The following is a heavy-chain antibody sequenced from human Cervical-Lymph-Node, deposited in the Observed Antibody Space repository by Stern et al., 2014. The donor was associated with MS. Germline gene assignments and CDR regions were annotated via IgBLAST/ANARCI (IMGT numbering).Heavy chain of an antibody. D-gene: IGHD6-13*01. J-gene: IGHJ4*02. CDR2: ISSSRSYI. CDR1: GFTFINYG. Sequence: EVHLVESGGGLVQPGGSLRLSCSASGFTFINYGMNWVRQAPGRGLEWISYISSSRSYIYFADSVKGRFTISRDNAKNSLNLQMNSLRAEDTAVYYCARDMGITGYYFDCWGQGTLVTVSS. CDR3: ARDMGITGYYFDC. V-gene: IGHV3-48*01.